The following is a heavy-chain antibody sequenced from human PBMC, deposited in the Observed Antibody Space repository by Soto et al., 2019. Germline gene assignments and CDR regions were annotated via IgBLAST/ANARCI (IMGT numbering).Heavy chain of an antibody. CDR1: GFTFSDHY. J-gene: IGHJ5*02. Sequence: PGGSLRLSCAASGFTFSDHYMAWIRQAPGKGLEIVAHMSGSGSSEDYGDSVKGRFSIFRENSKNLLFLQMFFLRAADTAVYYCARGTHLGGSYFGFRSDQNNWFDPWGQGTLVTVSS. CDR3: ARGTHLGGSYFGFRSDQNNWFDP. CDR2: MSGSGSSE. V-gene: IGHV3-11*01. D-gene: IGHD1-26*01.